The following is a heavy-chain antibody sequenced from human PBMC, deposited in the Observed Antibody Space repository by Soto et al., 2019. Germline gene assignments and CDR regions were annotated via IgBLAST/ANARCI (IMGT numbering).Heavy chain of an antibody. Sequence: GGSLRLSCAASGFTFSSYAMSWVRQAPGKGLEWVSAISGSGGSTYYADSVKGRFTISRDNSKNTLYLQMNSLRAEDTAVYYCAKDLPITIFGVVMREGYWGQGTLVTVSS. V-gene: IGHV3-23*01. D-gene: IGHD3-3*01. J-gene: IGHJ4*02. CDR2: ISGSGGST. CDR3: AKDLPITIFGVVMREGY. CDR1: GFTFSSYA.